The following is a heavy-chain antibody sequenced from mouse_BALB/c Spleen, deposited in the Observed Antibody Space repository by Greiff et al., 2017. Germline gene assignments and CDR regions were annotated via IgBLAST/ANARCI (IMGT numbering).Heavy chain of an antibody. J-gene: IGHJ4*01. CDR2: IWGDGST. CDR3: ARDRYDVGYYYAMDY. Sequence: QVQLKESGPGLVAPSQCLSITCTASGFSLTGYGVNWVRQPPGKGLEWLGTIWGDGSTDYNSALKSRLSISKDNTKNQVFLKMNSLQTDDTARYYGARDRYDVGYYYAMDYWGQGTSVTVSS. CDR1: GFSLTGYG. V-gene: IGHV2-6-7*01. D-gene: IGHD2-14*01.